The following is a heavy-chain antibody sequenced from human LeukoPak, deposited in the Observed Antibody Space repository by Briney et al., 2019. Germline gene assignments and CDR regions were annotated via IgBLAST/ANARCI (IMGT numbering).Heavy chain of an antibody. J-gene: IGHJ5*02. Sequence: SETLSLTCTVSGGSISSSSYDWDWIRQPPGKGLEWVGNIHYSGNTYYNPSLKSRVTISIDTSKNQFSLKLSSVTAADTAVYYCARQRSYYYDSRGYYLDPWGQGILVTVSS. V-gene: IGHV4-39*01. D-gene: IGHD3-22*01. CDR1: GGSISSSSYD. CDR3: ARQRSYYYDSRGYYLDP. CDR2: IHYSGNT.